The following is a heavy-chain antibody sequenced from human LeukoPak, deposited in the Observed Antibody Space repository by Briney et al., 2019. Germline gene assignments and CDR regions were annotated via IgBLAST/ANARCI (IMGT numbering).Heavy chain of an antibody. J-gene: IGHJ4*02. CDR2: INAGNADT. Sequence: GASAKVSCKASGYTFSSYGMHWVRQAPGQRLEWMGMINAGNADTNYPQKFQGRVTITRDTSASTAYMELSSLGSEDTAVYYCARELWNGEFDYWGQGTLVTVSS. D-gene: IGHD1-1*01. V-gene: IGHV1-3*01. CDR3: ARELWNGEFDY. CDR1: GYTFSSYG.